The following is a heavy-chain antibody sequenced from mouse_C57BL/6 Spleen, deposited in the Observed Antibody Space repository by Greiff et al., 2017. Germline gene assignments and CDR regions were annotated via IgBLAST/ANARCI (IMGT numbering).Heavy chain of an antibody. CDR1: GYTFTSYG. J-gene: IGHJ3*01. Sequence: VQLQQSGAELARPGASVKLSCKASGYTFTSYGISWVKQRTGQGLEWIGEIYPRSGHTYYNEKFKGKATLTADKSSSTAYMALRSLTSEDSAVYFCARDTTVVASPFADWGQGTLVTVSA. CDR3: ARDTTVVASPFAD. D-gene: IGHD1-1*01. CDR2: IYPRSGHT. V-gene: IGHV1-81*01.